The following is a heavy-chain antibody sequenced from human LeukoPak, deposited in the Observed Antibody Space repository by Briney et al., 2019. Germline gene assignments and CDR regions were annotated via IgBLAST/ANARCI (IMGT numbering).Heavy chain of an antibody. CDR1: GGSISSSSYY. D-gene: IGHD2-15*01. J-gene: IGHJ4*01. V-gene: IGHV4-39*01. CDR3: ARLHRWVVVAATGRSDY. CDR2: IYYSGST. Sequence: PSETLSLTCTVSGGSISSSSYYWGWIRQPPGKGLEWIGSIYYSGSTYYNPSLKSRVTISVDTSKNQFSLKLSSVTAADTAVYYCARLHRWVVVAATGRSDYWGQGTRVTVSS.